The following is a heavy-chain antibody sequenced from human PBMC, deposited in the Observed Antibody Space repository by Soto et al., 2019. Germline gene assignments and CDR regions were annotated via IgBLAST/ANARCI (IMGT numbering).Heavy chain of an antibody. CDR1: GGTFSSYA. D-gene: IGHD6-19*01. Sequence: QVQLVQSGAEVQKPGSSVKVSCKASGGTFSSYAISWVRQAPGQGLEWMGGIIPIFGTANYAQKFQGRVTITADESTSTAYMELSSLRSEDTAVYYCAGGILADSSQYYYYGMDVWGQGTTVTVSS. CDR3: AGGILADSSQYYYYGMDV. V-gene: IGHV1-69*01. J-gene: IGHJ6*02. CDR2: IIPIFGTA.